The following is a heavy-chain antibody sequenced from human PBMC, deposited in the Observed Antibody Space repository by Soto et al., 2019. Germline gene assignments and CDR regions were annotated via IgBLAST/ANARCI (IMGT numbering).Heavy chain of an antibody. CDR3: ATDLGAGRLVHIDY. V-gene: IGHV1-24*01. D-gene: IGHD6-19*01. J-gene: IGHJ4*02. CDR2: FDPEDGET. CDR1: GYTLTELS. Sequence: ASVKVSCKVSGYTLTELSMHWVRQAPGKGLEWMGGFDPEDGETIYAQKFQGRVTMTEDTSTDTAYMELSSLRSEDTAVYYCATDLGAGRLVHIDYWGQGTLVTVSS.